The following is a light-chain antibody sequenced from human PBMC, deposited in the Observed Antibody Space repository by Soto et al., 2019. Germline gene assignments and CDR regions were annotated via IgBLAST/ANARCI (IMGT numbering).Light chain of an antibody. Sequence: QAVVTQPPSASGSPGQSVTISCSGTSGDVGGYNYVSWYQQHPGKAPKLMIYEVSKRPSGVPDRFSGSKSGNTASLIVSGLQTEDEAHYYCSSYAGSNGVLFGGGTKLTVL. V-gene: IGLV2-8*01. J-gene: IGLJ2*01. CDR2: EVS. CDR1: SGDVGGYNY. CDR3: SSYAGSNGVL.